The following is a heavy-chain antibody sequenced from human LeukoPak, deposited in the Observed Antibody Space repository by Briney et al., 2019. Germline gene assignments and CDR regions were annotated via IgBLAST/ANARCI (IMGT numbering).Heavy chain of an antibody. CDR1: GFTVSSNY. CDR2: IYSGGST. CDR3: ASGGRWLQAPFGF. V-gene: IGHV3-53*01. J-gene: IGHJ4*02. Sequence: PGGSLRLSCAASGFTVSSNYMSWVRQAPGKGLEWVSIIYSGGSTYYADSVKGRFTISRDNSKNTLFLQMNSLRAEDTAVYYCASGGRWLQAPFGFWGQGTLVTVSS. D-gene: IGHD5-24*01.